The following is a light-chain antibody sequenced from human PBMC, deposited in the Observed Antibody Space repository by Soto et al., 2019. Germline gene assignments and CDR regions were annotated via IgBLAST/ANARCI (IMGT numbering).Light chain of an antibody. V-gene: IGKV3-20*01. CDR1: QTINSKF. J-gene: IGKJ2*01. CDR2: GTS. Sequence: EIGLTQSPGTLSLSPGERAILSCRASQTINSKFFAWYQHKPGQSPRLVIYGTSTRATGFPERFSGSGSGTDFTLTINRLEPEDFAVYYCQQFSTSPFTFGQGTELETK. CDR3: QQFSTSPFT.